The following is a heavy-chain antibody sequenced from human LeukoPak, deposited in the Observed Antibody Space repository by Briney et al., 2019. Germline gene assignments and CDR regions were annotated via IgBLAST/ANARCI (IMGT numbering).Heavy chain of an antibody. V-gene: IGHV4-34*01. J-gene: IGHJ4*02. Sequence: SETLSLTCAVYGGSFSGYYWSWIRQPPGKGLEWIGEINHSGSTNYNPSLKSRVTISVDTSKNQFSLKLSSMTAADTAVYYCARYPHGYCSGGSCARCRGYFDYWGQGTLVTVSS. D-gene: IGHD2-15*01. CDR1: GGSFSGYY. CDR2: INHSGST. CDR3: ARYPHGYCSGGSCARCRGYFDY.